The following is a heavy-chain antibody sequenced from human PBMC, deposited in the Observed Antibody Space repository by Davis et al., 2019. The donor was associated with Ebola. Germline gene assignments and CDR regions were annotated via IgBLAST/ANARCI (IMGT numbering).Heavy chain of an antibody. CDR1: GFTFSSYA. D-gene: IGHD3-10*01. CDR3: ARAMVRGVDY. V-gene: IGHV3-66*01. J-gene: IGHJ4*02. Sequence: GESLKISCAASGFTFSSYAMSWVRQAPGKGLEWVSVIYSGGSTYYADSVKGRFTISRDNSKNTLYLQMNSLRAEDTAVYYCARAMVRGVDYWGQGTLVTVSS. CDR2: IYSGGST.